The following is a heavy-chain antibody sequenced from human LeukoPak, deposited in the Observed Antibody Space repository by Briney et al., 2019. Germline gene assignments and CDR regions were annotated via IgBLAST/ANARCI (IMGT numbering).Heavy chain of an antibody. Sequence: ASVKVSCKASGYTFTGYYTHWVRQAPGQGLEWMGRINPNSGGTNYAQKFQGRVTMTRDTSISTAYMELSRLRSDDTAVYYCARDLRGYSYGYAYWGQGTLVTVSS. CDR3: ARDLRGYSYGYAY. CDR2: INPNSGGT. D-gene: IGHD5-18*01. CDR1: GYTFTGYY. J-gene: IGHJ4*02. V-gene: IGHV1-2*06.